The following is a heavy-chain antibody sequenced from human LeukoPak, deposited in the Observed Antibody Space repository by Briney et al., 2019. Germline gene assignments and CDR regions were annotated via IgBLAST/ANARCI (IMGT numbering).Heavy chain of an antibody. V-gene: IGHV3-74*01. J-gene: IGHJ6*03. D-gene: IGHD3-3*01. Sequence: GGSLRLSCAAAGFTFSSYWMHWVRQAPGKGLGWVSRINSDGSSASYAGSVKGRFTISRDNAKNTLYLQMNSLRAEDTAVYYCARRNYDFWSGYYPYYYYYMDVWGKGTTVTVSS. CDR3: ARRNYDFWSGYYPYYYYYMDV. CDR1: GFTFSSYW. CDR2: INSDGSSA.